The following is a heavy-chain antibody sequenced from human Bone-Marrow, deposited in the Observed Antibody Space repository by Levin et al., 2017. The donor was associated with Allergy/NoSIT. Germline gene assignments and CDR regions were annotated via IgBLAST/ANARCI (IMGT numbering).Heavy chain of an antibody. J-gene: IGHJ4*02. CDR3: ARGDRVLGVWADW. CDR2: ISYDGGNE. Sequence: GESLKISCAASGFTFSSYSMHWVRQAPGKGLEWVALISYDGGNENYADSVKGRFTISRDNYKNTLYLQMNSLSAEDTAVYFCARGDRVLGVWADWWGQGALVTVAS. V-gene: IGHV3-30-3*01. CDR1: GFTFSSYS. D-gene: IGHD2-8*02.